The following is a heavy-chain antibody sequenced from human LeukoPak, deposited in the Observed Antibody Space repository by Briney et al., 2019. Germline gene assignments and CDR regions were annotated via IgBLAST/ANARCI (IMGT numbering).Heavy chain of an antibody. V-gene: IGHV4-34*01. J-gene: IGHJ5*02. CDR3: ARDPFGP. D-gene: IGHD3-3*01. CDR2: INHSGST. CDR1: GGSFSTYY. Sequence: SETLSLTCAVYGGSFSTYYWSWIRQPPGKGLEWIGEINHSGSTNYNPSLKSRVTISVDTSKNQFSLKLSSVTAADTAVYYCARDPFGPWGQGTLVTVSS.